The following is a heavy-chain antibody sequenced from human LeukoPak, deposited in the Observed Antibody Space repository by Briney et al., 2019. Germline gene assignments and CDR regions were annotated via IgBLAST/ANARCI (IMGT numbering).Heavy chain of an antibody. D-gene: IGHD6-19*01. J-gene: IGHJ4*02. CDR3: TTDPRGSGWWALDY. Sequence: PGGSLRPSCAASGFTFSNAWMSWVRQAPGKGLEWVGRIKSKTDGGTTDYAAPVKGRFTISRDDSKNTLYLQMNSLKTEDTAVYYCTTDPRGSGWWALDYWGQGTLVTVSS. CDR1: GFTFSNAW. CDR2: IKSKTDGGTT. V-gene: IGHV3-15*01.